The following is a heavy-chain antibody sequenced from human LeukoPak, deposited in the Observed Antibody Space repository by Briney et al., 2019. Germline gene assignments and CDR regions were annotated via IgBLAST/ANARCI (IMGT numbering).Heavy chain of an antibody. Sequence: PGGSLRLSCAASGFTFSSYAMSWVRQAPGKGLEWVSAISGSGGSTYYADSVKGRFTISRDNSKNTLYLQMNSLRAEDTAVYCCAKAQAVGYSSGRAFDYWGQGTLVTVSS. CDR2: ISGSGGST. CDR3: AKAQAVGYSSGRAFDY. D-gene: IGHD6-19*01. J-gene: IGHJ4*02. V-gene: IGHV3-23*01. CDR1: GFTFSSYA.